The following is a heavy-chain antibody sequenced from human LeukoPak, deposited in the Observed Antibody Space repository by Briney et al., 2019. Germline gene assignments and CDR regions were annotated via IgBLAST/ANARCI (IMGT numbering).Heavy chain of an antibody. CDR2: IYHSGTT. CDR1: GYSITSSSW. CDR3: ARKENVYYYFDY. Sequence: PSETLSLTCAVSGYSITSSSWWGWIRQPPGQGLEWIGYIYHSGTTYYNPSLQSRVTMSVDTSKNQFSLKLSSVTAVDTAVYYCARKENVYYYFDYWGQGTLVTVSS. J-gene: IGHJ4*02. V-gene: IGHV4-28*01. D-gene: IGHD3-10*01.